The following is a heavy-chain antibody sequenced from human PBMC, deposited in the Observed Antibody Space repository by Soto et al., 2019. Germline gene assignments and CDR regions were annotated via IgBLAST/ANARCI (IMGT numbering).Heavy chain of an antibody. Sequence: SETLSLTCAVYGGSFSGYYWSWIRQPPGKGLEWIGEINHSGSTNYNPSLKSRVTISVDTSKNQFSLKLSSVTAADTAVYYCARGLVAAADQYYFDYWGQGTLVTVS. V-gene: IGHV4-34*01. CDR2: INHSGST. D-gene: IGHD6-13*01. J-gene: IGHJ4*02. CDR3: ARGLVAAADQYYFDY. CDR1: GGSFSGYY.